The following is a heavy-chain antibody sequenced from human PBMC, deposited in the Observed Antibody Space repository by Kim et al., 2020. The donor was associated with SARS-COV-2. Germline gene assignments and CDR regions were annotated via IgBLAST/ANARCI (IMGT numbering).Heavy chain of an antibody. J-gene: IGHJ4*02. CDR2: IYYSGST. CDR1: GGSISSSSYY. D-gene: IGHD4-17*01. CDR3: ARDFRDYGDYRFDY. V-gene: IGHV4-39*07. Sequence: SETLSLTCTVSGGSISSSSYYWGWIRQPPGKGLEWIGSIYYSGSTYYNPSLKSRVTISVDTSKNQFSLKLSSVTAADTAVYYCARDFRDYGDYRFDYWGQGTLVTVSS.